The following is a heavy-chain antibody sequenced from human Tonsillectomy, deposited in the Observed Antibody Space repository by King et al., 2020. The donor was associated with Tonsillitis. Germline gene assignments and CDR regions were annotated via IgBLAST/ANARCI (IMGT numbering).Heavy chain of an antibody. D-gene: IGHD6-25*01. J-gene: IGHJ6*02. CDR1: GYSFPSYW. CDR3: TRPSSGDYSDMDV. CDR2: IYPADSDT. Sequence: DVQLVESGAEVKKPGESLKISCQGSGYSFPSYWIGWVRQMPGKGLEWMGIIYPADSDTRYSPSFQGQVTISADKSISTAYLQWSSLKASDTAMYYCTRPSSGDYSDMDVWGQGTTVIVSS. V-gene: IGHV5-51*01.